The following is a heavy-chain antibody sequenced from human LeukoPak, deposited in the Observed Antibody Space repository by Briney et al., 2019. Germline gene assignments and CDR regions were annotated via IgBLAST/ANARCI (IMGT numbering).Heavy chain of an antibody. D-gene: IGHD5-12*01. J-gene: IGHJ4*02. V-gene: IGHV4-39*07. CDR1: GGSISCSSYY. Sequence: SETLSLTCTVSGGSISCSSYYWGWIRQPPGKGLEWIGSIYYSGSTYYNPSLKSRVTISVDTSKNQFSLKLSSVTAADTAVYYCARDGGQSGVATTHDYWGQGTLVTVSS. CDR2: IYYSGST. CDR3: ARDGGQSGVATTHDY.